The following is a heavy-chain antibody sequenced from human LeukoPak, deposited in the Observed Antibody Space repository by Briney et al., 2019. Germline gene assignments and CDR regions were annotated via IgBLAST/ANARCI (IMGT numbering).Heavy chain of an antibody. J-gene: IGHJ6*02. CDR2: ISYDGSNK. Sequence: GRSLRLSCAASGFTFSSYAMHWVRQAPGKGLEWVAVISYDGSNKYYADSVKGRFTISRDNSKNTLYLQMNSLRAEDTAVYYCARDRSMVRGVIRYYYYGMDVWGQGTTVTVSS. D-gene: IGHD3-10*01. CDR3: ARDRSMVRGVIRYYYYGMDV. CDR1: GFTFSSYA. V-gene: IGHV3-30-3*01.